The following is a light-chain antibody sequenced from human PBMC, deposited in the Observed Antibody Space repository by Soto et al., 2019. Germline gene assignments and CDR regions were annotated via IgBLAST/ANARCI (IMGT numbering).Light chain of an antibody. CDR2: GAS. CDR1: QRVTIN. Sequence: EVLMTQSPATLSVSPGEGATPACRPSQRVTINLAGYQQKPGQLPRPLIYGASTRAPGIPARFSGSGSGTEFTLTVSSLQSEDLAVFFCQQYDIWPPAFGQGTKVEIK. CDR3: QQYDIWPPA. V-gene: IGKV3-15*01. J-gene: IGKJ2*01.